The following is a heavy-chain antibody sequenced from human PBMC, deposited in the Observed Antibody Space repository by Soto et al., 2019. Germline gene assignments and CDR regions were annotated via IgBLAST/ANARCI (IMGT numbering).Heavy chain of an antibody. J-gene: IGHJ6*02. CDR3: AAASVAGPFDYYYYGMDV. CDR1: GFTFTSSA. Sequence: ASVKVSCKASGFTFTSSAVQWVRQARGQRLEWIGWIVVGSGNTNYAQKFRERVTITRDMSTSTAYMELSSLRSEDTAVYYCAAASVAGPFDYYYYGMDVWGQGTTVTVSS. D-gene: IGHD6-19*01. CDR2: IVVGSGNT. V-gene: IGHV1-58*01.